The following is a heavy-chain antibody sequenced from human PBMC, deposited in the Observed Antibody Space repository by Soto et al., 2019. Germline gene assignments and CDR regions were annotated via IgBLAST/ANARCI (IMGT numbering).Heavy chain of an antibody. V-gene: IGHV4-59*01. CDR3: ARERYSSSSCYFDY. CDR1: GGSISSYY. J-gene: IGHJ4*02. CDR2: IYYSGST. D-gene: IGHD6-6*01. Sequence: LSLTCTVSGGSISSYYWSWIRQPPGKGLEWIGYIYYSGSTNYNPSLKSRVTISVDASKNQFSLKLSSVTAADTAVYYCARERYSSSSCYFDYWGQGTLVTVSS.